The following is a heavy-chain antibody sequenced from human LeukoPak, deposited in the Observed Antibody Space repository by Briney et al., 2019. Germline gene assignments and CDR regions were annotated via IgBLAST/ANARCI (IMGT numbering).Heavy chain of an antibody. V-gene: IGHV4-39*01. CDR1: GGSISSSSYY. J-gene: IGHJ6*03. Sequence: SETLSLTCTVSGGSISSSSYYWGWIRQPPGKGLEWIGSIYYSVSTYYNPSLNSRVTISVDTSKNQFSLKLSSVTAADTAVYYCARRGRSYGSTYYYYYMDVWGKGTTVTISS. D-gene: IGHD5-18*01. CDR3: ARRGRSYGSTYYYYYMDV. CDR2: IYYSVST.